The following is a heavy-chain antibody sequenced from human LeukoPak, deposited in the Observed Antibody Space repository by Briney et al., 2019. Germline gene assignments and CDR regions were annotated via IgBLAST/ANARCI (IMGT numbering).Heavy chain of an antibody. Sequence: ASVKVSCKASGYTFTSYTMHWVRQAPGQRLEWMGWINTGNGNTKYSQEFQGRVTITRDTSASTAYMELSSLRSEDMAVYYCARGAKFRSYGSGTYYTSLPFDPWGQGTLVTVS. CDR1: GYTFTSYT. CDR3: ARGAKFRSYGSGTYYTSLPFDP. D-gene: IGHD3-10*01. V-gene: IGHV1-3*03. J-gene: IGHJ5*02. CDR2: INTGNGNT.